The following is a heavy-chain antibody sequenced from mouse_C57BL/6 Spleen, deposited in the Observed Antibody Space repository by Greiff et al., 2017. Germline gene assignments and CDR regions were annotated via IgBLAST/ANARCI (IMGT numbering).Heavy chain of an antibody. V-gene: IGHV1-64*01. J-gene: IGHJ1*03. Sequence: QVQLQQPGAELVKPGASVKLSCKASGYTFTSYWMHWVKQRPGQGLEWIGMIHPNSGSTNYNEKFKSKATLTVDKSSSTAYMQLSSLTSEDSAVYYCAREGYSRYFDVWGTGTTVTVSS. D-gene: IGHD2-12*01. CDR1: GYTFTSYW. CDR2: IHPNSGST. CDR3: AREGYSRYFDV.